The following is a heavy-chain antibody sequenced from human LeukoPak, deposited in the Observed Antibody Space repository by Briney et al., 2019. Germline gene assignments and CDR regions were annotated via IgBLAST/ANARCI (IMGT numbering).Heavy chain of an antibody. CDR1: GFTFSSYE. J-gene: IGHJ4*02. CDR2: ITSNTRYI. V-gene: IGHV3-21*01. Sequence: GGSLRLSCAASGFTFSSYEMNWVRQAPGKGLEWVSSITSNTRYIFYADSVKGRFTISRDNAKKSLYLQMNSLRAEDTAVYYCARRWSFDYWGQGTLVTVSS. D-gene: IGHD6-13*01. CDR3: ARRWSFDY.